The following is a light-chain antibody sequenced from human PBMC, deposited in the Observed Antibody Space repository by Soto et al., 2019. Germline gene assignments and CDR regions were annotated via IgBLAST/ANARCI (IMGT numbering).Light chain of an antibody. CDR3: QQYNSYWT. J-gene: IGKJ1*01. CDR1: QSISSW. Sequence: DIQMTQSPSTLSASVGDRVTITCRASQSISSWLAWYQQKPGKAPKLLIYKASSLESGVPSRFSGSGSGTDFPLTITSLQPHAFAPYYCQQYNSYWTFGPGTQVEIK. CDR2: KAS. V-gene: IGKV1-5*03.